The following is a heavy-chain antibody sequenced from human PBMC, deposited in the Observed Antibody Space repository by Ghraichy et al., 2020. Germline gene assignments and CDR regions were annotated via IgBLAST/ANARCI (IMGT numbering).Heavy chain of an antibody. CDR1: GGSFSGYS. Sequence: SETLSLTCAVYGGSFSGYSWTWIRQSPGKGLEWIGEVNHSGGTDYTPSLKSRVTISADTSKNQFSLELTSVTAADTAVYYCVRGLGRYDFVQGNYRSFWFDSWGQGTLVTVSS. V-gene: IGHV4-34*01. CDR3: VRGLGRYDFVQGNYRSFWFDS. J-gene: IGHJ5*01. CDR2: VNHSGGT. D-gene: IGHD3-16*02.